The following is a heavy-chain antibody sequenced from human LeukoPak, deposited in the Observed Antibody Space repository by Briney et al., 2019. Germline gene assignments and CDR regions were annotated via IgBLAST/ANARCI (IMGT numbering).Heavy chain of an antibody. CDR2: INSDGSIT. Sequence: GGSLSLSCAASGFTFSSFWMHWVRPAPGKGLGWVSRINSDGSITTYADSVRGRFTISRDNAKSTLYLQMNSLRAEDTAVYYCASSTQISKYADYWGQGALVTVSS. V-gene: IGHV3-74*01. D-gene: IGHD2-2*01. CDR1: GFTFSSFW. J-gene: IGHJ4*02. CDR3: ASSTQISKYADY.